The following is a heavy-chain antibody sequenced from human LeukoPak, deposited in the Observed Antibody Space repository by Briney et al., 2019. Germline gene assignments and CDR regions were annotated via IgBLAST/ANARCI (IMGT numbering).Heavy chain of an antibody. CDR3: ARTSYYDFWSGYRGMDV. D-gene: IGHD3-3*01. CDR2: IYTSGST. J-gene: IGHJ6*03. V-gene: IGHV4-4*07. Sequence: SETLSLTCTVSGGSISSYYWSWIRQPAGKGLEWIGRIYTSGSTNYNPSLKSRVTMSVDTSKNQFSLKLSSVTAADTAVYYCARTSYYDFWSGYRGMDVWGKGTTVTVSS. CDR1: GGSISSYY.